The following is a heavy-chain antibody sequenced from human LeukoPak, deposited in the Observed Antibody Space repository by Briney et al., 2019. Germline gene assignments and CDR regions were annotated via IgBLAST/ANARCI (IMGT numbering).Heavy chain of an antibody. CDR2: ISGSGGST. Sequence: GGSLRLPCAASGFTFSSYAMSWVRQAPGKGLEWVSAISGSGGSTYYADSVKGRFTISRDNSKNTLYLQMNSLRAEDTAVYYCATGYCSSTSCYSEKRYYYYGMDVWGQGTTVTVSS. CDR1: GFTFSSYA. J-gene: IGHJ6*02. CDR3: ATGYCSSTSCYSEKRYYYYGMDV. D-gene: IGHD2-2*01. V-gene: IGHV3-23*01.